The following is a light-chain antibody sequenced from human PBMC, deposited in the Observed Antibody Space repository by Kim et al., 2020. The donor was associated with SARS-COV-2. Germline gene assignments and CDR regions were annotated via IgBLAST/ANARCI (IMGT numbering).Light chain of an antibody. CDR1: QSISSW. CDR3: QQYNSYPWT. Sequence: DIQMTQSPSTLSASVGDRVTITCRASQSISSWLAWYQQKPGKAPKLLIYKASSLESGVPSRFSGSGSGTEFTLTISSLQPDDFATYYCQQYNSYPWTFGQGTKLDIK. V-gene: IGKV1-5*03. CDR2: KAS. J-gene: IGKJ1*01.